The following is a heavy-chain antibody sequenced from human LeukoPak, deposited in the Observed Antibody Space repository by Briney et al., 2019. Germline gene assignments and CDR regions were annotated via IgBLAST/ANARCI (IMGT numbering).Heavy chain of an antibody. J-gene: IGHJ4*02. D-gene: IGHD3-22*01. CDR1: GFTFSSYA. CDR3: AKHSGYHDSSGPVDC. V-gene: IGHV3-23*01. Sequence: GGSLRLSCAASGFTFSSYAMSWVRQAPGKGLEWVSAISGSGGSTYYADSVKGRFTISRDNSKNTLYLQMNSLRAEDTAVYYCAKHSGYHDSSGPVDCWGQGTLVTVSS. CDR2: ISGSGGST.